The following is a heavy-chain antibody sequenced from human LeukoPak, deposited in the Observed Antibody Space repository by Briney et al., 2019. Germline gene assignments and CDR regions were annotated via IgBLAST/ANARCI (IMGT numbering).Heavy chain of an antibody. CDR2: IHYTGRT. J-gene: IGHJ4*02. D-gene: IGHD6-19*01. CDR1: DGSISSHY. Sequence: SETLSLTCAVSDGSISSHYWSWLRQPPGEGLEWIAYIHYTGRTNYNPSLKGRVTISVDTSNSQFSLNLNSVTAADTAVYYCARGAGWYDYWGQGTLVTVSS. V-gene: IGHV4-59*11. CDR3: ARGAGWYDY.